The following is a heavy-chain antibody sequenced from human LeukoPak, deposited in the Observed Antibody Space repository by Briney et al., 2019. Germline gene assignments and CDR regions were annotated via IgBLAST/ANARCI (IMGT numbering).Heavy chain of an antibody. CDR2: INHSGST. CDR1: GGSFSGYY. Sequence: PSETLSLTCAVYGGSFSGYYWSWIRQPPGKGLEWIGEINHSGSTNYNPSLKSRVTISVDTSKNQFSLKLSSVTAADTAVYYCARPAVRYSSSYDAFDIWGQGTMVTVSS. CDR3: ARPAVRYSSSYDAFDI. D-gene: IGHD6-6*01. V-gene: IGHV4-34*01. J-gene: IGHJ3*02.